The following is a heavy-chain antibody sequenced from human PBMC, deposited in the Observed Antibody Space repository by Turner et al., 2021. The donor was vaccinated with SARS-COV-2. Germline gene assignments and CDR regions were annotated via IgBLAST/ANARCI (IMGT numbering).Heavy chain of an antibody. Sequence: QPGRSLRLSCAASGFTFSAMHWVRQAPGKGLEWVAVISYDGSNKYYADSVKGRFTISRDNSKNTLYLQMNSLGGEDGAVYYWGREGGGGGGALDYWGQGTLVTVSS. CDR2: ISYDGSNK. V-gene: IGHV3-30-3*01. J-gene: IGHJ4*02. CDR1: GFTFSA. CDR3: GREGGGGGGALDY. D-gene: IGHD3-16*01.